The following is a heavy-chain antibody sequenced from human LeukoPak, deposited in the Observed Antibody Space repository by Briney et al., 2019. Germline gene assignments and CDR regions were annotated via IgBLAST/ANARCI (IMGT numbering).Heavy chain of an antibody. V-gene: IGHV4-61*02. J-gene: IGHJ6*03. CDR1: GGSISSGSYY. CDR2: IYTSGST. D-gene: IGHD3-10*01. CDR3: ARVLVVRGDTYYYYYMDV. Sequence: SETLSLTCTVSGGSISSGSYYWSWIRQPAGKGLEWIGRIYTSGSTNYNPSLKSRVTISVDTSKNQFSLKLSSVTAADTAVYYCARVLVVRGDTYYYYYMDVWGKGTTVTISS.